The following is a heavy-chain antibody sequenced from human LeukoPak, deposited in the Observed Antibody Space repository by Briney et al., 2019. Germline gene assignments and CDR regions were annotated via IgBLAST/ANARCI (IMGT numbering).Heavy chain of an antibody. J-gene: IGHJ4*02. CDR1: GFTFSTFA. CDR2: IFPSGGEI. V-gene: IGHV3-23*01. Sequence: GGSLRLSCVASGFTFSTFAMIWVRQPPGKGLEWVSSIFPSGGEIRYADSVRGRFTISRDNSKSTLSLQMNSLRAEDTAVYYCARETRLRWTDYWGQGTLVTVSS. D-gene: IGHD5-24*01. CDR3: ARETRLRWTDY.